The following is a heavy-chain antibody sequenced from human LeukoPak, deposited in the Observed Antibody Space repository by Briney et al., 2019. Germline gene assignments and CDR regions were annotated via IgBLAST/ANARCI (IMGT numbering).Heavy chain of an antibody. Sequence: GESLRLSCAASGFTFSSYWMTWVRQAPGKGLEWVAVISFHGTDSFYADSVKGRFTISRDNSKNTLYVQMNNLRAEDTAVYYCAKEGYSRGYYSYYYMDVWGKGTTVTVSS. D-gene: IGHD6-13*01. CDR1: GFTFSSYW. V-gene: IGHV3-30*18. CDR2: ISFHGTDS. J-gene: IGHJ6*03. CDR3: AKEGYSRGYYSYYYMDV.